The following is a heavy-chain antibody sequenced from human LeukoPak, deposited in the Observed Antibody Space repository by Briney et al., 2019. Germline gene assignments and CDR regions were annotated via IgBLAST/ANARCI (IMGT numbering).Heavy chain of an antibody. V-gene: IGHV4-59*01. Sequence: PSETLSLTCTVSGGSISSYYWSWIRQPPGKGLEWIGYMYYSGSINYNPSLKSRVTISIDTSRNQFSLKLSSVTAADTAVYYCATYHFRGDTSHYFDYWGQGTLVTVSS. CDR2: MYYSGSI. CDR3: ATYHFRGDTSHYFDY. D-gene: IGHD3-10*02. J-gene: IGHJ4*02. CDR1: GGSISSYY.